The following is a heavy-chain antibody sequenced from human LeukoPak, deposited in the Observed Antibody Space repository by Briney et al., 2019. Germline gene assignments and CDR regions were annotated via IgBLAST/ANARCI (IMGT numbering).Heavy chain of an antibody. CDR2: IYTSGST. Sequence: SETLSLTCTVSGGSISSYYWSWIRQPAGKGLEWIGRIYTSGSTNYNPSLKSRVTMSVDMSKNQFSLKLSSVTAADTAVYYCARLRPDIVVVPAAIPTTGWFDPWGQGTLVTVSS. V-gene: IGHV4-4*07. CDR1: GGSISSYY. J-gene: IGHJ5*02. CDR3: ARLRPDIVVVPAAIPTTGWFDP. D-gene: IGHD2-2*01.